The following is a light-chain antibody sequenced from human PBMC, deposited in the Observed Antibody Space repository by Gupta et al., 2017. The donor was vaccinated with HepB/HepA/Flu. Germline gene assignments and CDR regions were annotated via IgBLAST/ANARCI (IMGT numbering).Light chain of an antibody. V-gene: IGLV3-21*03. J-gene: IGLJ2*01. CDR1: TIGSKS. Sequence: SVSVAPGKTARIACGGNTIGSKSVHWYQQKSGQAPVLVVYDDNVRPSGIPGRFSASNSGNTATLTISRVEAGDEADYYCHVWDSSDVVFGGGTKLTVL. CDR2: DDN. CDR3: HVWDSSDVV.